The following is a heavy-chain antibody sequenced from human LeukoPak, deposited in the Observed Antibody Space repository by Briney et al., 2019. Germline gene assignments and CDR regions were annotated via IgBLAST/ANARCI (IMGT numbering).Heavy chain of an antibody. Sequence: GASVKVSCKASGYTFTSYYMHWVRQAPGQGLEWMGWINPNSGGTNYAQKFQGRVTMTRDTSISTAYMELSRLRSDDTAVYYCARTYYYDRGFLDYWGQGTLVTVSS. CDR2: INPNSGGT. CDR1: GYTFTSYY. CDR3: ARTYYYDRGFLDY. D-gene: IGHD3-22*01. J-gene: IGHJ4*02. V-gene: IGHV1-2*02.